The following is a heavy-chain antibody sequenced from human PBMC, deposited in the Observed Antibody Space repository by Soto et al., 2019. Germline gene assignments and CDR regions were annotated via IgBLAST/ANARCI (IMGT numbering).Heavy chain of an antibody. J-gene: IGHJ3*01. V-gene: IGHV3-53*01. CDR1: GFIVSSYY. Sequence: PGGSLRLSCAGSGFIVSSYYMSWVRRAPGKGLEWISVIYSGGSTYYADSVKGRFTISRDNSENTLYLQLNSLRAEDTAVYYCAKSGGNGWFADAFDVWGQGTMVTVSS. CDR2: IYSGGST. D-gene: IGHD6-19*01. CDR3: AKSGGNGWFADAFDV.